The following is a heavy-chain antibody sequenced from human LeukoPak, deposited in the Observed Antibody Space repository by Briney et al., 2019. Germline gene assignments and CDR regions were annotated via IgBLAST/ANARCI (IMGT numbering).Heavy chain of an antibody. J-gene: IGHJ4*02. V-gene: IGHV1-69*13. Sequence: GASVKVSCKASGYTFTSYAMHWVRQAPGQGLEWMGGIIPIFGTANYAQKFQGRVTITADESTSTAYMELSSLRSEDTAVYYCARGPNGYYYDSSGYFTYWGQGTLVTVSS. D-gene: IGHD3-22*01. CDR2: IIPIFGTA. CDR3: ARGPNGYYYDSSGYFTY. CDR1: GYTFTSYA.